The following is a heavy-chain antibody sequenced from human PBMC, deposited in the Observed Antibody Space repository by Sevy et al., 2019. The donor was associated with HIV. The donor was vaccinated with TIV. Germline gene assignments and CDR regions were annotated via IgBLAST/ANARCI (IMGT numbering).Heavy chain of an antibody. D-gene: IGHD3-10*01. CDR1: GFTFSSYG. CDR2: ISGSGGST. J-gene: IGHJ5*02. V-gene: IGHV3-23*01. CDR3: AKETIRGTYNWFDP. Sequence: GGSLRLSCVASGFTFSSYGMSWVRQAPGEGLECVSDISGSGGSTYYADSVRGRFTISRDNYKNTLYLQMNSLRADDTAVYYCAKETIRGTYNWFDPWGQGTLVTVSS.